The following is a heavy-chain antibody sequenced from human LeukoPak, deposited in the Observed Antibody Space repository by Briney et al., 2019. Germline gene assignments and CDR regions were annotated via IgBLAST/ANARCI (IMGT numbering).Heavy chain of an antibody. CDR3: ARTMVRGDLFDP. J-gene: IGHJ5*02. V-gene: IGHV1-69*06. CDR1: GGTFSSYA. Sequence: SVKVSCKASGGTFSSYAISWVRQAPGQGLEWMGGIIPIFGTANYAQKFQGRVTITADKSTSTAYMELSSLRSEDTAVYYCARTMVRGDLFDPWGQGTLVTVSS. D-gene: IGHD3-10*01. CDR2: IIPIFGTA.